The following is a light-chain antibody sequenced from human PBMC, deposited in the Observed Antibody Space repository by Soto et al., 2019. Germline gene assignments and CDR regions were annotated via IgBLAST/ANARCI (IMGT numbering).Light chain of an antibody. CDR2: AAS. CDR1: QGIGNY. CDR3: QQSYSTPIT. Sequence: DIQLTQSPSSLSASVGDSVTITYWASQGIGNYLAWYQQKPGKVPNLLIYAASTLQSGVPSRFSGSGSGTDFTLTISSLQPEDFATYYCQQSYSTPITFGQGTRLEIK. V-gene: IGKV1-27*01. J-gene: IGKJ5*01.